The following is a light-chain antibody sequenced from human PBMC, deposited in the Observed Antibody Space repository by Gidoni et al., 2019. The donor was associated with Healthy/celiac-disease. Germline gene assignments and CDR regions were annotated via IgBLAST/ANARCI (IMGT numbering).Light chain of an antibody. CDR1: SSNIGAGYD. CDR3: QSYDSSLSGSV. V-gene: IGLV1-40*01. Sequence: VTISCTGSSSNIGAGYDVHWYQQLPGTAPKLLIYGNSNRPSGVPDRFSGSKSGTSASLAITGLQAEDEADYYCQSYDSSLSGSVFGGGTQLTVL. CDR2: GNS. J-gene: IGLJ7*01.